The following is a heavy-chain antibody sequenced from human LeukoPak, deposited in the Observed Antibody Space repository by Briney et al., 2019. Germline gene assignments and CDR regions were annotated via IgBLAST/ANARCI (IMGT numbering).Heavy chain of an antibody. V-gene: IGHV3-48*03. CDR2: ISYTGAKK. CDR1: GFSFSSCE. CDR3: ARVFVGENFDY. Sequence: PGGSLRLSCEASGFSFSSCEMNWVRQAPGKGLEWLSYISYTGAKKYYADSVKGRFTTSRDNAKNELYLQMNSLRAEDTAVYFCARVFVGENFDYWGQGTLVTVSS. J-gene: IGHJ4*02. D-gene: IGHD3-10*02.